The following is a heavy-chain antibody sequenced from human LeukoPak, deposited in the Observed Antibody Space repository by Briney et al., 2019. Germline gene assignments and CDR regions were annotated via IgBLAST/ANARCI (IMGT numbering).Heavy chain of an antibody. D-gene: IGHD1-26*01. CDR3: ARFSGSRHTIDY. CDR1: GFTFSSYE. J-gene: IGHJ4*02. Sequence: GGSLRLSCVASGFTFSSYEMNWVRQAPGKGLEWVSYINSDGNTVYYADSVKGRFTIFRDNAKNSLYLQMNSLRAEDTALYYCARFSGSRHTIDYWGQGTLVTVSS. V-gene: IGHV3-48*03. CDR2: INSDGNTV.